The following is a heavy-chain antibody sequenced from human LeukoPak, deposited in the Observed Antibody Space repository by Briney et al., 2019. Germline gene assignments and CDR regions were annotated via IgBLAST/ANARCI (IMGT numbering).Heavy chain of an antibody. J-gene: IGHJ1*01. CDR2: IIPIFGTA. CDR1: GGTFSSYA. CDR3: ARRTDGDYQYFQH. D-gene: IGHD4-17*01. V-gene: IGHV1-69*01. Sequence: SVKVSYKASGGTFSSYAISWVRQAPGQGLEWMGGIIPIFGTANYAQKFQGRVTITADESTSTAYMELSSLRSEDTAVYYCARRTDGDYQYFQHWGQGTLVTVSS.